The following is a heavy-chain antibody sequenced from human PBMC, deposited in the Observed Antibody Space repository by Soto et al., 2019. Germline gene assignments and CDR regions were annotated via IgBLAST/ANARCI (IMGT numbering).Heavy chain of an antibody. J-gene: IGHJ3*02. CDR3: TRDRLERTYDAFDI. Sequence: EVQLVESGGGLVQPGGSLRLSCAASGFTFSSYWMHWVRQAPGKGLVWVSRITSDGSSTYYADSVKGRFTISRDNAKNTLYLQMNSLRAEDTAVYYCTRDRLERTYDAFDIWGQGTMVTVSS. V-gene: IGHV3-74*01. D-gene: IGHD1-1*01. CDR2: ITSDGSST. CDR1: GFTFSSYW.